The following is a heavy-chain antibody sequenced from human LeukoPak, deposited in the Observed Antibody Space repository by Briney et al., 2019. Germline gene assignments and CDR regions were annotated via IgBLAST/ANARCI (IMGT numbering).Heavy chain of an antibody. CDR2: IYYSGST. D-gene: IGHD3-22*01. CDR1: GGSISSSSYY. V-gene: IGHV4-39*01. Sequence: SETLSLTCTVSGGSISSSSYYWGWIRQPPRKGLEWIGSIYYSGSTYYNPSLKSRVTISVDTSKNQFSLKLSSVTAADTAVYYCARWPNYYDSSGYLNAFDIWGQGTMVTVSS. CDR3: ARWPNYYDSSGYLNAFDI. J-gene: IGHJ3*02.